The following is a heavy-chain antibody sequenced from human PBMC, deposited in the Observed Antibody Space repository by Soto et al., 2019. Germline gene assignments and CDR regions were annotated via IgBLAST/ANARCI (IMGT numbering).Heavy chain of an antibody. V-gene: IGHV3-30-3*01. CDR1: GFTFSSYA. D-gene: IGHD6-19*01. J-gene: IGHJ4*02. CDR2: ISYDGSNK. Sequence: QVQLVESGGGVVQPGRSLRLSCAASGFTFSSYAMHWVRQAPGKGLEWVAVISYDGSNKYYADSVKGRFTISRDNSKIALYRQINSLRAEDTAVYYCARSFLSSGLDNNASFYYWCQGTLVTVSS. CDR3: ARSFLSSGLDNNASFYY.